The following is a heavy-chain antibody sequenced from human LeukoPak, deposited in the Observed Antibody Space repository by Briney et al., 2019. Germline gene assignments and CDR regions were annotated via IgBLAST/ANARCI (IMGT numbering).Heavy chain of an antibody. CDR3: ARGVLLQGRGAFDI. D-gene: IGHD2-15*01. CDR1: GYTFTGYY. V-gene: IGHV1-2*02. CDR2: INPNSGGT. Sequence: ASVKVSCKASGYTFTGYYMHWVRQAPGQGLEWMGWINPNSGGTNYAQKFQGRVTMTRDTSISTAYMELSSLTYDDTAVYYCARGVLLQGRGAFDIWGQGAMVTVSS. J-gene: IGHJ3*02.